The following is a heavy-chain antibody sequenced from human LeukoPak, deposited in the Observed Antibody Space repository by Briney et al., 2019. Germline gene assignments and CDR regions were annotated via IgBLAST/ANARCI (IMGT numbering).Heavy chain of an antibody. J-gene: IGHJ4*02. CDR3: ARSNNCYDSSGLGGY. Sequence: ASVKVSCKASGYTFTSYGISWVRQAPGQGLEWMGWISAYNGNTNYAQKLQGRVTMTTDTSTSTAYMELRSLRSDDTAVYYCARSNNCYDSSGLGGYWGQGTLVTVSS. CDR1: GYTFTSYG. V-gene: IGHV1-18*01. CDR2: ISAYNGNT. D-gene: IGHD3-22*01.